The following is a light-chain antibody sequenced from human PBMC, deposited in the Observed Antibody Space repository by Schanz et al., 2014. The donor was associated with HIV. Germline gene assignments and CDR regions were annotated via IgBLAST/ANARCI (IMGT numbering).Light chain of an antibody. Sequence: DIVMTQSPDSLAVSLGERATINCKSSQSVLYTANNVNYLAWYQQKPGQPPKLLVYWASTRESGVPDRFSGSGSGTDFTVTISGLQAEDVAIYYCQQYYSSPLTFGGGTKVEIK. CDR2: WAS. V-gene: IGKV4-1*01. CDR3: QQYYSSPLT. CDR1: QSVLYTANNVNY. J-gene: IGKJ4*01.